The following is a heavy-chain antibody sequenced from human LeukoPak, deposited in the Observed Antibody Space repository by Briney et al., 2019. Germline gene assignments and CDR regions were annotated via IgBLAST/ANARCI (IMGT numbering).Heavy chain of an antibody. CDR2: INPNTGGT. V-gene: IGHV1-2*02. CDR1: GYTFTGYY. J-gene: IGHJ4*02. D-gene: IGHD4/OR15-4a*01. Sequence: ASVKVSCKASGYTFTGYYMHWVRQAPGQGLEWMGWINPNTGGTNYAQKFQGRVTMTRDTSISTAYMELSRLRSDDTAVYYCARRAGAYSHPYDYWGQGTLVTVSS. CDR3: ARRAGAYSHPYDY.